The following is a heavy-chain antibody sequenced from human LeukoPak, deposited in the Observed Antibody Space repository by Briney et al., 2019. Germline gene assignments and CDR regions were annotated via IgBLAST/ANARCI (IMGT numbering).Heavy chain of an antibody. J-gene: IGHJ4*02. Sequence: GASVKVSCKASGYTFTGHYMHWVRQAPGHGLEWMGRINPNTNDADYAQKFQGRVSMTTDTPISTAFMEVSRLTSDDTAVYYCTRAPLDCSTTSCRLLDFWGQGTLVTVSS. D-gene: IGHD2-2*01. CDR2: INPNTNDA. CDR3: TRAPLDCSTTSCRLLDF. V-gene: IGHV1-2*06. CDR1: GYTFTGHY.